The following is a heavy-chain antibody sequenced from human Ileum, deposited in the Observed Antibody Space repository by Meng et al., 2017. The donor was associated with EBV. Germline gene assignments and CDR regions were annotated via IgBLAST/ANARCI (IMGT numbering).Heavy chain of an antibody. J-gene: IGHJ4*02. CDR3: ARGSHYTWDV. Sequence: QVPVQESGPGLVKPSGTPSFTCGVSGDSIISTDTWWSWVRQPPGKGLEWIGEIFHAGNTNYNPSLKSQVTMSVDTSKNQFSLNLSSVTAADSAVYYCARGSHYTWDVWGQGTLVTVSS. CDR1: GDSIISTDTW. CDR2: IFHAGNT. D-gene: IGHD3-16*01. V-gene: IGHV4-4*02.